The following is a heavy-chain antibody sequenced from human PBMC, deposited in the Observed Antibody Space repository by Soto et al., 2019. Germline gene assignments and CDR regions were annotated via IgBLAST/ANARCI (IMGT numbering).Heavy chain of an antibody. CDR2: IIPILGIA. CDR3: ARGHNWNDAKHAFDI. Sequence: QVQLVQSGAEVKKPGSSVKVSCKASGGTFSSYTISWVRQAPGQGLEWMGRIIPILGIANYAQKFQGRVTNTADKSTSTAYMELSSLRSEDTAVYYCARGHNWNDAKHAFDIWGQGTMVTVSS. D-gene: IGHD1-20*01. CDR1: GGTFSSYT. V-gene: IGHV1-69*02. J-gene: IGHJ3*02.